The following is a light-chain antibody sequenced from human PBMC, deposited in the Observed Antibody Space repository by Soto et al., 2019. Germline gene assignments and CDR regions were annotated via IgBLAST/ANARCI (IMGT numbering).Light chain of an antibody. V-gene: IGLV2-8*01. J-gene: IGLJ2*01. CDR3: SSYAGSNKLV. CDR1: SSDVGGYNY. CDR2: EVN. Sequence: QSALTQPPSASGSPGQSVTISWTGTSSDVGGYNYVSWYQQHPGKAPKLMIYEVNKRPSGVPDRFSGSKSGNTASLTVSGLQAEDEADYYCSSYAGSNKLVFGGGTKLTVL.